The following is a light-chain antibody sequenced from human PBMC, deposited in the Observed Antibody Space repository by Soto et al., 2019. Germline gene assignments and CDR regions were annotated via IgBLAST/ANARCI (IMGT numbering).Light chain of an antibody. CDR1: TSNIGAPYD. J-gene: IGLJ1*01. Sequence: QSVLTQPPSVSGAPGQRGSISCTGSTSNIGAPYDVRWYQHLPGTAPKLLIYGDNNRPSGVPDRFSGSKSGTSASLAITRLQAEDEADYYCQSYDISLHNYVFGTGTKVTVL. CDR2: GDN. V-gene: IGLV1-40*01. CDR3: QSYDISLHNYV.